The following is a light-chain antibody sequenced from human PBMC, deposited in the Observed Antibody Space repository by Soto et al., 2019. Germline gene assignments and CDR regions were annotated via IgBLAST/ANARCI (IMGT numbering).Light chain of an antibody. J-gene: IGLJ1*01. CDR1: SSNIGRDP. Sequence: QSVLTQPPSASETPGQRVTISCSGSSSNIGRDPVNWYQELPGTAPKLLIYDNNQRPSGVPDRFSGSKSGTSASLAISGLQSEDEADYFCAGWDGSLRGFVFGTGTKVTVL. CDR3: AGWDGSLRGFV. CDR2: DNN. V-gene: IGLV1-44*01.